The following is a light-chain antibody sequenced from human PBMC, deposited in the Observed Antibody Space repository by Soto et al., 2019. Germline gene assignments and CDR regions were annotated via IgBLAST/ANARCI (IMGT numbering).Light chain of an antibody. J-gene: IGKJ4*01. CDR2: DAS. Sequence: EIVLTQSPGTLSLSPGERATLSCRASQSVSSYLAWYQQKPGQAPRLLIYDASNRATGIPARFSGSGSGTDFTLTISSLEPEDFAVYYCQQRSNWPPGAFGGGTKVDI. V-gene: IGKV3-11*01. CDR1: QSVSSY. CDR3: QQRSNWPPGA.